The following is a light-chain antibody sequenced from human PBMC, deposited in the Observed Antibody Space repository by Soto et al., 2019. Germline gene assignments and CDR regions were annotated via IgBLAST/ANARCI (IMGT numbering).Light chain of an antibody. V-gene: IGLV2-8*01. Sequence: QSVLTQPPSAYGSPGQSVTLSCTGTSSDGGGYKYVSWYQQHPGNDPKLMIFEVNKRPSGVPHLFSGSKSGNTAALTVSGRQAEDEADYYCSSYACINNLVVFGTGTKLTVL. CDR3: SSYACINNLVV. J-gene: IGLJ1*01. CDR1: SSDGGGYKY. CDR2: EVN.